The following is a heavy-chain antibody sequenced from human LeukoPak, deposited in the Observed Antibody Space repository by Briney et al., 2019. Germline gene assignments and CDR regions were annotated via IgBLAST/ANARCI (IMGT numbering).Heavy chain of an antibody. D-gene: IGHD2-2*01. CDR1: GFTFSSYG. Sequence: PGRSLRLSCAASGFTFSSYGMHWVRQAPGKGLEWVAVIWYDGSNKYYADSVKGRFTISRDNSKNTLYLQMNSLRAEDTAVYYCAKDRGYCSSTSCYSPRYYYYGMDVWGQGTTVTVSS. V-gene: IGHV3-33*06. J-gene: IGHJ6*02. CDR2: IWYDGSNK. CDR3: AKDRGYCSSTSCYSPRYYYYGMDV.